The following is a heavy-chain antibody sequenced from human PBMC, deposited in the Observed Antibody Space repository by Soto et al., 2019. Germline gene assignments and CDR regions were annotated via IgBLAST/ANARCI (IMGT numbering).Heavy chain of an antibody. V-gene: IGHV1-18*04. Sequence: QIQLVQSAAEVKKPGASVKVSCKTSGYTFVSYGISWVRQAPGQGLEWMGWISPYNGNTNFAQRFRGRVTLTTDTSTDIGYMDLGSLKSADTSVYYCARDQDFFDSRGDYDNWGQGTLITVSS. D-gene: IGHD3-22*01. CDR2: ISPYNGNT. CDR3: ARDQDFFDSRGDYDN. J-gene: IGHJ4*02. CDR1: GYTFVSYG.